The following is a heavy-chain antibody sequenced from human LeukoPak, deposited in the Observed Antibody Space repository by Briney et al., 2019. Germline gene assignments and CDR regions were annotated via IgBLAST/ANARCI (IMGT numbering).Heavy chain of an antibody. CDR2: ISAYNGNT. Sequence: ASVKVSCKASGYTFTKYGISWVRQAPGQGLEWMGWISAYNGNTNYAQKLQGRVTITADTSTSTVYMELSSLRSEDTAVYYCARGNGDYGGRLGGYFDLWGRGTLVTVSS. J-gene: IGHJ2*01. V-gene: IGHV1-18*01. D-gene: IGHD4-17*01. CDR1: GYTFTKYG. CDR3: ARGNGDYGGRLGGYFDL.